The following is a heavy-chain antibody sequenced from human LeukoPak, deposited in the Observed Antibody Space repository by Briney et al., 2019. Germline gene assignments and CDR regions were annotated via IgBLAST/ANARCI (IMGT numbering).Heavy chain of an antibody. Sequence: PGGSLRLSCAASGFTFRRYGMSWVRQAPEKGLEWVSAISGSGSSTYYGDSVKGRFTISRDNSKNTLYLQMNSLRADDMAIYYCAKEAYSGSSFDFWGQGTLVTVSS. D-gene: IGHD6-6*01. J-gene: IGHJ4*02. CDR3: AKEAYSGSSFDF. V-gene: IGHV3-23*01. CDR2: ISGSGSST. CDR1: GFTFRRYG.